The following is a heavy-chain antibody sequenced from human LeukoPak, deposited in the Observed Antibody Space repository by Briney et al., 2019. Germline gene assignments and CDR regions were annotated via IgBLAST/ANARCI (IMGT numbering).Heavy chain of an antibody. CDR2: IYYSGST. D-gene: IGHD3-22*01. V-gene: IGHV4-59*01. J-gene: IGHJ4*02. Sequence: PSETLSLTCTVSGGSISSYYWSWIRQPPGKGLEWIGYIYYSGSTNYNPSLKSRVTISVDTSKNQFSLKLSSVTAADTAVYYCARGGEWRYYYDSGGYYPFDYWGQGTLVTVSS. CDR3: ARGGEWRYYYDSGGYYPFDY. CDR1: GGSISSYY.